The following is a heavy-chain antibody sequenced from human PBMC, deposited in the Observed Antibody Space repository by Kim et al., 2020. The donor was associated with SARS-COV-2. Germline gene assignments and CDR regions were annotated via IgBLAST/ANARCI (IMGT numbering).Heavy chain of an antibody. Sequence: SETLSLTCTVSGGSISSGGYYWSWIRQHPGKGLEWIGYIYYSGSTYYNPSLKSRVTISVDTSKNQFSLKLSSVTAADTAVYYCARVGYYDSSGYYWTFDYWGQGTLVTVSS. CDR3: ARVGYYDSSGYYWTFDY. V-gene: IGHV4-31*03. J-gene: IGHJ4*02. CDR1: GGSISSGGYY. CDR2: IYYSGST. D-gene: IGHD3-22*01.